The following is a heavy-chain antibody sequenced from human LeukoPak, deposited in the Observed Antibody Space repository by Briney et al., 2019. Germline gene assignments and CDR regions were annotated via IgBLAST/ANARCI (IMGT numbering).Heavy chain of an antibody. CDR2: ISSSSSYI. CDR1: GFTFSSYS. Sequence: GGSLRLSCAASGFTFSSYSMTWVRQAPGKGLEWVSSISSSSSYIYYADSVKGRFTISRDNAKNSLYLQMNSLRAEDTAVYYCARGGSESSGFDYWGQGTLVTVSS. J-gene: IGHJ4*02. V-gene: IGHV3-21*01. CDR3: ARGGSESSGFDY. D-gene: IGHD6-19*01.